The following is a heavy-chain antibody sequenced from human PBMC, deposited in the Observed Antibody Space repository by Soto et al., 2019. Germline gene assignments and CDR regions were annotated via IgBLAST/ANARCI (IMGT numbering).Heavy chain of an antibody. CDR3: ARGPVTTSLYYYHYGMEV. D-gene: IGHD4-17*01. Sequence: SVKVSCKASGGTFSSYAISWVRQAPGQGLEWMGGIIPIFGTANYAQKFQGRVTITADESTSTAYMELSSLRSEDTAVYYCARGPVTTSLYYYHYGMEVWGQGTKVNVSS. V-gene: IGHV1-69*13. J-gene: IGHJ6*01. CDR2: IIPIFGTA. CDR1: GGTFSSYA.